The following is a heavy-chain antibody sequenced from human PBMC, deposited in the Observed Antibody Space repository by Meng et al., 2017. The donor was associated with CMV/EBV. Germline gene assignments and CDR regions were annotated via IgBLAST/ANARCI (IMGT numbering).Heavy chain of an antibody. CDR2: INPNSDAT. Sequence: QVQLVQSGAEVXXXXXSMKVSCKTSGYTFTAYYIHWVRQAPGQGLEWMGWINPNSDATRYPQKFQGRVTMTRDTSITTLYMELSSLTSDDTAVYYCARDNAGNSFEYWGQGTLVTVSS. J-gene: IGHJ4*02. V-gene: IGHV1-2*02. D-gene: IGHD6-13*01. CDR3: ARDNAGNSFEY. CDR1: GYTFTAYY.